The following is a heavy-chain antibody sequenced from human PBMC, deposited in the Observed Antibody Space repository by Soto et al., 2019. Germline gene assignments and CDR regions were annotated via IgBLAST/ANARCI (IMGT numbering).Heavy chain of an antibody. CDR1: GGSITSYY. CDR2: IYYSXRQ. Sequence: XXTLSLTCTVSGGSITSYYWSWIRQPPGKGLEWTAXIYYSXRQNYNNSLKXXVNVSVDXXKNPFSLKMRSVTAADTAVYYCARVPDHDYFDYWGHGTLVTVSS. CDR3: ARVPDHDYFDY. J-gene: IGHJ4*01. V-gene: IGHV4-59*08.